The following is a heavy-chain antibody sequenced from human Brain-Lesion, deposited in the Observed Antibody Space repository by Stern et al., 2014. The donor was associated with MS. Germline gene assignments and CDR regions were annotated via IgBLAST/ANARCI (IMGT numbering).Heavy chain of an antibody. CDR2: INPNTGGT. V-gene: IGHV1-2*02. J-gene: IGHJ6*02. Sequence: QVQLVQSGAEVKKPGASGKVSCKTSGYIFTGYYIHWVRQAPGQGLEWMAWINPNTGGTKYAQKFQGGVTMSRDTSISTAYVELSSLTSDDTAVYYCARDQRGITIFGVVTDYYYLGMDVWGQGTTVTVSS. CDR1: GYIFTGYY. CDR3: ARDQRGITIFGVVTDYYYLGMDV. D-gene: IGHD3-3*01.